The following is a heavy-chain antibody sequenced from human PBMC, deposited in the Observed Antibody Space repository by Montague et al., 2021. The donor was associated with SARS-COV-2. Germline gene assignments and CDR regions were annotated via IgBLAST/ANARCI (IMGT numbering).Heavy chain of an antibody. CDR3: ARRALGYCSSTSCETAFDI. J-gene: IGHJ3*02. CDR2: IYYSGST. Sequence: SETLSLTCTVSGGSISSYYWSWIRQPPGKGLVWIGYIYYSGSTNYNPSLKSRVTISVDTSKNQFSLKLSSVTAADTAVYYCARRALGYCSSTSCETAFDIGGQGTMVTVSS. D-gene: IGHD2-2*01. CDR1: GGSISSYY. V-gene: IGHV4-59*08.